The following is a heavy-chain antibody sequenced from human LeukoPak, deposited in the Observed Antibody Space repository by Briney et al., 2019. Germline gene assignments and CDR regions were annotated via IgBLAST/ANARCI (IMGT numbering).Heavy chain of an antibody. CDR1: GASISSYY. J-gene: IGHJ4*02. CDR2: IYYSGST. D-gene: IGHD6-19*01. V-gene: IGHV4-59*01. CDR3: ARGAVGSGWYFDY. Sequence: PSETLSLTCTVSGASISSYYWSWTRQPPGKGLEWIGYIYYSGSTNYNPSLKSRVTISVDTSKNQFSLKLSSVTAADTAVYYCARGAVGSGWYFDYWGQGTLVTVSS.